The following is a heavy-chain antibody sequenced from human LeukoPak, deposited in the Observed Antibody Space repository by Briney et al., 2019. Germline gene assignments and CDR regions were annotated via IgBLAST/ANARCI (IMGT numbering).Heavy chain of an antibody. CDR1: GFTFSSYW. Sequence: GGSLRLSCVASGFTFSSYWMSWVRQAPGKGLEWVANIKQDGSEKYYVDSVKGRFTISRDNAKNSLYLQMNSLRAEDAAVYYCARDLTYYDYVWGSYPWGNYYYYMDVWGKGTTVTVSS. CDR2: IKQDGSEK. J-gene: IGHJ6*03. V-gene: IGHV3-7*01. D-gene: IGHD3-16*01. CDR3: ARDLTYYDYVWGSYPWGNYYYYMDV.